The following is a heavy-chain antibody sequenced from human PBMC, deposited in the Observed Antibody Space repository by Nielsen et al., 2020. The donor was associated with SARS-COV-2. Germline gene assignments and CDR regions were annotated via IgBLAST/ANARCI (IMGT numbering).Heavy chain of an antibody. CDR2: ISYDGSNK. CDR1: GFTFSSYG. Sequence: GGSLRLSCAASGFTFSSYGMHWVRQAPGKGLEWVAVISYDGSNKYYADSVKGRFTISRDNSKNTLYLQMNSLRAEDTAVYYCAKDGLGYCSGGSCYWVDYWGQGTLVTVSS. D-gene: IGHD2-15*01. J-gene: IGHJ4*02. V-gene: IGHV3-30*18. CDR3: AKDGLGYCSGGSCYWVDY.